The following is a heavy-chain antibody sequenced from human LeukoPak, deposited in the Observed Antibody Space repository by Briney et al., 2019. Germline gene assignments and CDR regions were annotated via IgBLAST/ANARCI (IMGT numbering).Heavy chain of an antibody. CDR2: ISYDGSNK. CDR3: ARGGYGGSWSYFDY. D-gene: IGHD6-13*01. Sequence: GGSLRLSCAASGFTFSSYAMHWVRQAPGKGLEWVAVISYDGSNKYYADSVKGRLTISRDNSKNTLYLQMNSLRAEDTAVYYCARGGYGGSWSYFDYWGQGTLVTVSS. V-gene: IGHV3-30*04. J-gene: IGHJ4*02. CDR1: GFTFSSYA.